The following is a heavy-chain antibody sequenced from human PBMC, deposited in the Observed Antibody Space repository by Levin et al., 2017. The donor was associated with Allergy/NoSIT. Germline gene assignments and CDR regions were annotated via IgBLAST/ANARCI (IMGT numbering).Heavy chain of an antibody. Sequence: GGSLRLSFSASGFTFNIYTMNWVRQAPGKGLEWISFISTNSAYIFYADSVRGRFTISRDNAKGSLFLQMSSLRADDTAIYYCARGPEVWGQGTPVTVSA. CDR2: ISTNSAYI. J-gene: IGHJ4*02. CDR3: ARGPEV. CDR1: GFTFNIYT. V-gene: IGHV3-21*01.